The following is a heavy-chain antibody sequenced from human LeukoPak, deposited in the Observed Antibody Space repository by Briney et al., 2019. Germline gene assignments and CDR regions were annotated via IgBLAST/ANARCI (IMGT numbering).Heavy chain of an antibody. CDR2: IDPSDYYT. V-gene: IGHV5-10-1*01. D-gene: IGHD2-2*01. Sequence: GESLQISYKGSGCGFTSYWISWVRPGPGKGGGWRGRIDPSDYYTNYSPSFQGHVTISADKSISTAYLQWSSLKASDTAMYYCARLSVPAAPAWGQGTLVTVSS. CDR3: ARLSVPAAPA. CDR1: GCGFTSYW. J-gene: IGHJ4*02.